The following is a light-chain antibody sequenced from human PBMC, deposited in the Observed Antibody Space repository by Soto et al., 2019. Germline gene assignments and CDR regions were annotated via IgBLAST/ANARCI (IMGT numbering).Light chain of an antibody. J-gene: IGLJ1*01. CDR1: SSNIGNNA. V-gene: IGLV1-36*01. CDR2: YDD. Sequence: QPVLTQPPSVSAAPRQRVTISCSGSSSNIGNNAVNWYQQLPGKAPKLLIYYDDLLPSGVSDRFSGSKSGTSASLAISGLQSEDEADYYCATWDDSLNGFYVFGTGTKLTVL. CDR3: ATWDDSLNGFYV.